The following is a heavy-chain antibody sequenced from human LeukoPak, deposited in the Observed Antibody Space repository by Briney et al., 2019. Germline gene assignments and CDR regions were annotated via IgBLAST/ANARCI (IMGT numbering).Heavy chain of an antibody. CDR3: AKDGAGIVGATYDY. D-gene: IGHD1-26*01. Sequence: GGSLRLSCAASGFTFSSYDMHWVRQATGKGLEWVSAIGTAGDTYYPGSVKGRFTISRENAKNSLYLQMNSLRAGNTAVYYCAKDGAGIVGATYDYWGQGTLVTVSS. J-gene: IGHJ4*02. CDR2: IGTAGDT. CDR1: GFTFSSYD. V-gene: IGHV3-13*01.